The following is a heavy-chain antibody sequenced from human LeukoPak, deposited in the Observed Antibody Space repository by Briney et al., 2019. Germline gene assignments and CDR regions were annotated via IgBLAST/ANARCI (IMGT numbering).Heavy chain of an antibody. J-gene: IGHJ6*02. CDR2: ISYDGSNK. V-gene: IGHV3-30*03. CDR3: ARQYYYDSSGYYPYYYYAMDV. D-gene: IGHD3-22*01. CDR1: GFAFGSEA. Sequence: GSLRLSCAVSGFAFGSEAMSWVRQSPGKGLEWVAVISYDGSNKYYADSVKGRFTISRDNAKNSLYLQMNSLRVEDTAVYYCARQYYYDSSGYYPYYYYAMDVWGQGTTVTVSS.